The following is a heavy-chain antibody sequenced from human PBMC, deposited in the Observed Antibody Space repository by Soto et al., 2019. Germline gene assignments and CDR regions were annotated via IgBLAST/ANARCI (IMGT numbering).Heavy chain of an antibody. V-gene: IGHV3-30-3*01. Sequence: PGGSLRLSCAASGFTFSSYAMHWVRQAPGKGLERVAVISYDGSNKYYADSVKGRFTISRDNSKNTLYLQMNSLRAEDTAVYYCARDQSPYYYDSSGYYGYWGQGTLVTVSS. CDR2: ISYDGSNK. D-gene: IGHD3-22*01. CDR3: ARDQSPYYYDSSGYYGY. J-gene: IGHJ4*02. CDR1: GFTFSSYA.